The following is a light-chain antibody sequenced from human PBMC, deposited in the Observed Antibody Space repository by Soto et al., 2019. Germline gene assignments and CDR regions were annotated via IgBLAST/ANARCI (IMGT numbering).Light chain of an antibody. CDR3: ISYTGSSTQV. CDR2: GVS. Sequence: QSVLTQPASVSGSPGQSITISCSGTRSDIGSYNYVAWYQQFPGKTPKILIYGVSNRPSGVSSRFSGSKSGNTASLTISGLQAEDEADYYCISYTGSSTQVFXTGTKVTVL. CDR1: RSDIGSYNY. V-gene: IGLV2-14*01. J-gene: IGLJ1*01.